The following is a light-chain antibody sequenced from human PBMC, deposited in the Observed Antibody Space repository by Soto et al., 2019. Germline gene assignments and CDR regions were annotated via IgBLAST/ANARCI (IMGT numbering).Light chain of an antibody. CDR1: SSNIGSNT. J-gene: IGLJ1*01. V-gene: IGLV1-44*01. CDR2: NND. CDR3: ATWDDSRNKV. Sequence: QSVVTQPPSASGTPGQSVTISCSGSSSNIGSNTVNWYQQLPGTAPKLLIYNNDQRPSGVPDRFSGSKSGTSASLAISGLQSEDEADYYCATWDDSRNKVFGTGTKVTV.